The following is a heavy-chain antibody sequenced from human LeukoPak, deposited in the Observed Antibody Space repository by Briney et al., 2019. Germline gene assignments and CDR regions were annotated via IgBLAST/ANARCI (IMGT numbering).Heavy chain of an antibody. J-gene: IGHJ4*02. Sequence: ASVKVSCKVSGYTLTELSMHWVRQAPGKGLEWMGGFDPEDGETIYAQKFQGRVTMTKDTSTDTAYMELSSLRSEDTAVYYCATRPLLTTVKYSGYDTYYFDYWGQGTLVTVSS. CDR2: FDPEDGET. D-gene: IGHD5-12*01. CDR1: GYTLTELS. CDR3: ATRPLLTTVKYSGYDTYYFDY. V-gene: IGHV1-24*01.